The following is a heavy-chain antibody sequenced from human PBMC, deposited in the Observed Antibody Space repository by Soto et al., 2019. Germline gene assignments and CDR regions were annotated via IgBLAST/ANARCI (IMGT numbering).Heavy chain of an antibody. CDR3: TSQDYYDSSGQSDY. CDR2: IRSKANSYAT. J-gene: IGHJ4*02. V-gene: IGHV3-73*01. Sequence: PGGSLRLSCAASGFTFSGSAMHWVRQASGKGLEWVGRIRSKANSYATAYAASVKGRFTISRDDSKNTAYLQMNSLKTEDTAVYYCTSQDYYDSSGQSDYWGQGTLVTVSS. CDR1: GFTFSGSA. D-gene: IGHD3-22*01.